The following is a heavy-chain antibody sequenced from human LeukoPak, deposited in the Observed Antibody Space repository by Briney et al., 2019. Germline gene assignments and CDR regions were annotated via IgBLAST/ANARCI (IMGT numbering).Heavy chain of an antibody. CDR1: GGSIISNTYH. CDR3: ARKMMGATTEP. J-gene: IGHJ5*02. Sequence: SETLSLTCTVSGGSIISNTYHWAWIRQPPGKGLEWIGRIYASGSTYYNPSLKSRVTMSVDTSKNQFSLKLGSVTAADTAVYYCARKMMGATTEPWGQGTLVTVSS. V-gene: IGHV4-39*01. D-gene: IGHD1-26*01. CDR2: IYASGST.